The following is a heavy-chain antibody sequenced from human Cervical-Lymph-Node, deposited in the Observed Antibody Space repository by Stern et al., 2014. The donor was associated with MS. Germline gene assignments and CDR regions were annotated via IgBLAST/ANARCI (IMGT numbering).Heavy chain of an antibody. V-gene: IGHV4-31*02. Sequence: QVQLVESGPGLVKPSQTLTLTCTVSDGSINRGGFYWSWLRQHPGKGLEWIGNIYYSGATYYNPSLKGRLTISGATSKNQFFLALSSVTAADTAVYYCARGAATVTTWFDSWGQGILVTVSS. CDR1: DGSINRGGFY. J-gene: IGHJ5*01. CDR2: IYYSGAT. D-gene: IGHD4-17*01. CDR3: ARGAATVTTWFDS.